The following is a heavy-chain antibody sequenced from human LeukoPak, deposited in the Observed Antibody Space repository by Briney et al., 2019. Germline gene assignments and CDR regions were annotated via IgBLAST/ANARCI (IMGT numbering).Heavy chain of an antibody. D-gene: IGHD3-10*01. CDR3: ARGGLVRGASYYYYYMDV. V-gene: IGHV1-46*01. CDR2: INPSGGST. CDR1: GYTFTNYY. J-gene: IGHJ6*03. Sequence: ASVKVSCKASGYTFTNYYIHWVRQAPGQGLECMGIINPSGGSTSYAQKFQGRVTMTRDTSTSTVYMELSSLRSEDTAVYYCARGGLVRGASYYYYYMDVWGKGTTVTISS.